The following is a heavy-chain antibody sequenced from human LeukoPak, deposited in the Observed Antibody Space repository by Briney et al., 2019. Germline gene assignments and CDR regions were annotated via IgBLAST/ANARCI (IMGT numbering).Heavy chain of an antibody. J-gene: IGHJ1*01. CDR1: GGSISSYY. V-gene: IGHV4-59*01. CDR2: IYYSGST. Sequence: KSSETLSLICTVSGGSISSYYWSWIRQPPGKGLEWIGYIYYSGSTNYNPSLKSRVTISVDTSKNQFSLKLSSVTAADTAVYYCARDDRYSSSSGYFQHWGQGTLVTVSS. D-gene: IGHD6-6*01. CDR3: ARDDRYSSSSGYFQH.